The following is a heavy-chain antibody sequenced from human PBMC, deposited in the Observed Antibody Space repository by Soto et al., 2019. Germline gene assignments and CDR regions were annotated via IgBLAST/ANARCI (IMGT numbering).Heavy chain of an antibody. CDR2: INPNSGGT. D-gene: IGHD3-22*01. CDR1: GYTFTAYY. J-gene: IGHJ4*02. Sequence: ASVKVSCKASGYTFTAYYMHWVRQAPGQGLEWMGWINPNSGGTNYAQKFQGWVTMTRDTSISTAYMELRSLRSDDTAVYYCARDDSSGYYKVCDYWGQGTQVTVSS. CDR3: ARDDSSGYYKVCDY. V-gene: IGHV1-2*04.